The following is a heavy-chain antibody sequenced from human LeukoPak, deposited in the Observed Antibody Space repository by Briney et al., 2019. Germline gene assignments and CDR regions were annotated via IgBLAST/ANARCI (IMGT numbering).Heavy chain of an antibody. CDR2: INHSGST. CDR1: GGSFGGYY. D-gene: IGHD1-26*01. J-gene: IGHJ5*02. V-gene: IGHV4-34*01. CDR3: ARASYSGSYPRPNWFDP. Sequence: SETLSLTCAVYGGSFGGYYWSWIRQPPGKGLEWIGEINHSGSTNYNPSLKSRVTISVDTSKNQFSLKLSSVTAADTAVYYCARASYSGSYPRPNWFDPWGQGTLVTVSS.